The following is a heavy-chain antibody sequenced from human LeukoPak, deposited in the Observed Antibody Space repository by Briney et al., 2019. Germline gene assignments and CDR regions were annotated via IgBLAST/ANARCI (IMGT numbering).Heavy chain of an antibody. CDR2: ISSSSSYI. CDR3: ASRYAFDI. J-gene: IGHJ3*02. Sequence: GRSLRLSCAASGFTFSSYGMHWVRQAPGKGLEWVSSISSSSSYIYYADSVKGRFTISRDNAKNSLYLQMNSLRAEDTAVYYCASRYAFDIWGQGTMVTVSS. V-gene: IGHV3-21*01. CDR1: GFTFSSYG.